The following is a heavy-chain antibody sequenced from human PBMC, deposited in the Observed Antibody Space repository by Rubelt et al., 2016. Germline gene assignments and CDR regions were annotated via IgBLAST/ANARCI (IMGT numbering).Heavy chain of an antibody. D-gene: IGHD2-8*01. J-gene: IGHJ6*03. CDR2: INHSGNT. CDR1: GGSFSGYY. V-gene: IGHV4-34*01. Sequence: QVQLQQWGAGLLRPSETLSLTCAVYGGSFSGYYWSWIRQPPGKGLEWIGEINHSGNTNYNPSLKSRVTISVDTSKTQFSLKLSVVTAAGTAVYYCARGLAAGCHMDVWGKGTTVTVSS. CDR3: ARGLAAGCHMDV.